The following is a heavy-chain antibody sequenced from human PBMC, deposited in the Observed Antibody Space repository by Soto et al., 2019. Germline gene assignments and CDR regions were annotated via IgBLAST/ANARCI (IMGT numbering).Heavy chain of an antibody. V-gene: IGHV3-30-3*01. CDR3: ARDLEVGATMVDY. J-gene: IGHJ4*02. D-gene: IGHD1-26*01. Sequence: GGSLRLSCAASGFTFSSYAMHWVRQAPGKGLEWVAVISYDGSNKYYADSVKGRFTISRDNSKNTLYLQMNSLRAEDTAVYYWARDLEVGATMVDYWGQGTLVTVSS. CDR2: ISYDGSNK. CDR1: GFTFSSYA.